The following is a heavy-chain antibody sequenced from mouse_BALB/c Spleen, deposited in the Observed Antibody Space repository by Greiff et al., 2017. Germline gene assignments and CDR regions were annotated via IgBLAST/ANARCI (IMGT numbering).Heavy chain of an antibody. J-gene: IGHJ3*01. CDR1: GFNIKDYY. D-gene: IGHD3-1*01. CDR3: NAWVQLGLRNWFAY. Sequence: EVQLQQSGAELVRSGASVKLSCTASGFNIKDYYMHWVKQRPEQGLEWIGWIDPENGDTEYAPKFQGKATMTADTSSNTAYLQLSSLTSEDTAVYYCNAWVQLGLRNWFAYWGQGTLVTVSA. CDR2: IDPENGDT. V-gene: IGHV14-4*02.